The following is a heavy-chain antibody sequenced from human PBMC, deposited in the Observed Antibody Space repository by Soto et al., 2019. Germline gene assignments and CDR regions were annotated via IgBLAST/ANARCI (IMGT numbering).Heavy chain of an antibody. Sequence: SETLSLTCTVSGGSISSYYWSWIRQPPGKGLEWIGYIYYSGSTNYNPSLKSRVTISVDTSKNQFSLKLSSVTAADTAVYYCARSPVNSYGDHFNYWGQGTLVTVSS. V-gene: IGHV4-59*01. J-gene: IGHJ4*02. CDR1: GGSISSYY. CDR3: ARSPVNSYGDHFNY. CDR2: IYYSGST. D-gene: IGHD5-18*01.